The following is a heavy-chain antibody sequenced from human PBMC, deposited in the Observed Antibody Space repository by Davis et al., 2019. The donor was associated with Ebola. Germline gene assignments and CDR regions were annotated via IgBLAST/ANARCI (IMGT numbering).Heavy chain of an antibody. Sequence: GESLKISCAASGFTFSSYWMSWVRQAPGKGLEWVANIKQDGSEKYYVDSVKGRFTITRDKAKNSLYLQMNSLRAEDTAVYYCARDRPEGLLWFGNYGMDVWGKGTTVTVSS. J-gene: IGHJ6*04. CDR1: GFTFSSYW. CDR3: ARDRPEGLLWFGNYGMDV. V-gene: IGHV3-7*01. D-gene: IGHD3-10*01. CDR2: IKQDGSEK.